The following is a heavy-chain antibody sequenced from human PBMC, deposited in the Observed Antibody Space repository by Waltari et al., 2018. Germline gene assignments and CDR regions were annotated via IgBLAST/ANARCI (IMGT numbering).Heavy chain of an antibody. Sequence: QVQLQESGPGLVKPSETLSLTCTVSGGSISSYYWSWIRQPPGKGLEWIGYIYYSGSTNYNPSLKSRVTISVDTSKNQFSLKLSSVTAADTAVYYCARGTYYDSSGYYYVGLDYWGQGTLVTVSS. D-gene: IGHD3-22*01. V-gene: IGHV4-59*01. CDR2: IYYSGST. CDR1: GGSISSYY. J-gene: IGHJ4*02. CDR3: ARGTYYDSSGYYYVGLDY.